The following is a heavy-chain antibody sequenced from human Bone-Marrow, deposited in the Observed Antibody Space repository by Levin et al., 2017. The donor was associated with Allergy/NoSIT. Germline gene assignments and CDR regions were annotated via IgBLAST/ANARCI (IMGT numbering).Heavy chain of an antibody. V-gene: IGHV3-30-3*01. CDR2: ISYDGNNK. D-gene: IGHD3-10*01. J-gene: IGHJ3*02. CDR3: ARGDYYGSGRGENAFDI. Sequence: HSGGSLRLSCEASGFTFSSYAIHWVRQAPGKGLEWVAVISYDGNNKYYADSVKGRFTISRDNSKNTLFLQMNSLRAEDTAVYYCARGDYYGSGRGENAFDIWGQGTMVTVSS. CDR1: GFTFSSYA.